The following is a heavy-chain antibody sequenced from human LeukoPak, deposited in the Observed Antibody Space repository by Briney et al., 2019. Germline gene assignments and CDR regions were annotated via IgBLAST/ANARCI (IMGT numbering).Heavy chain of an antibody. CDR3: ARAKGGGHYTFDI. CDR2: INSNGGGT. Sequence: GASVKVSCKASGYTFTGYYMYWVRQAPGQGLEWMGWINSNGGGTNYAQNFQGRVTMTRDTSISTAYMELTRLRSDDTAVYYCARAKGGGHYTFDIWGQGTMVTVSS. CDR1: GYTFTGYY. J-gene: IGHJ3*02. D-gene: IGHD3-16*01. V-gene: IGHV1-2*02.